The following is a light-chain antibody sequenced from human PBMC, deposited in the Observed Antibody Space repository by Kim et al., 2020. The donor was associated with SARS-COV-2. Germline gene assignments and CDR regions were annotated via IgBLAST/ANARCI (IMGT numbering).Light chain of an antibody. CDR1: QIILSNSNDKNY. Sequence: DIVMTQSPDSLAVSLGEGATISCKSSQIILSNSNDKNYLAWYQQKPGQPPKLLTYWASTRESGVPDRFSGSASGTDFTLTISSLEAEDVAVYYCQQYYNTPYTFGQGTKLEI. J-gene: IGKJ2*01. CDR3: QQYYNTPYT. V-gene: IGKV4-1*01. CDR2: WAS.